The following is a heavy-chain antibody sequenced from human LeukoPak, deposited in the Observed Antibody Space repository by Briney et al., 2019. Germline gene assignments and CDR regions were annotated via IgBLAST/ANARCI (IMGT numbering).Heavy chain of an antibody. CDR2: ISGTGRTT. J-gene: IGHJ4*02. V-gene: IGHV3-23*01. CDR1: GFTFSSYA. CDR3: AKGSSGYFFDL. Sequence: GGSLRLSCAASGFTFSSYAMTWVRQAPGKGLEWVSSISGTGRTTYYADSVRGRFTISRDNSKNTLFLQMNSLRAEDTALYYCAKGSSGYFFDLWGQGTLVTVFS. D-gene: IGHD3-22*01.